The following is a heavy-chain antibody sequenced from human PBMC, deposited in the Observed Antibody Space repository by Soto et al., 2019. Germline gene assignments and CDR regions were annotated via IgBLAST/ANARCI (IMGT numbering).Heavy chain of an antibody. V-gene: IGHV4-39*01. D-gene: IGHD6-19*01. Sequence: SATLSLTHKLSANYISRSRSRWWACIRHPPGKGLEWIGSLSSTVITTHNPSLGSRFTISVDAPNNKFSLEVTSVTAADTGFYFCARQMSSGLWAFDSRGQGTPVTVSS. J-gene: IGHJ4*02. CDR1: ANYISRSRSR. CDR2: LSSTVIT. CDR3: ARQMSSGLWAFDS.